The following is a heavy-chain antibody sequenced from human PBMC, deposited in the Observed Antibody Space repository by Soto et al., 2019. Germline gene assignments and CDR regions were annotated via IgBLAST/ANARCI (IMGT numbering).Heavy chain of an antibody. J-gene: IGHJ4*02. CDR2: ISGNGGAP. CDR1: GFTLTSYA. CDR3: AKDLGSTYSYGTGGDY. V-gene: IGHV3-23*01. Sequence: EVQLLESGGGLVQPGGSLRLSCAASGFTLTSYAMSWVRQAPGKGLEWISAISGNGGAPYYADSVKGRFPISRDNSKNTLYLQLSSLKVEDTAVYYCAKDLGSTYSYGTGGDYWGQGTLVTVSS. D-gene: IGHD5-18*01.